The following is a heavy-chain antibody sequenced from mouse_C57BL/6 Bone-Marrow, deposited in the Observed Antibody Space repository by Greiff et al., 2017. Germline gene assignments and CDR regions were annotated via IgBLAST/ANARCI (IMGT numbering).Heavy chain of an antibody. CDR3: ARPDYSNYWYFDV. V-gene: IGHV1-55*01. D-gene: IGHD2-5*01. J-gene: IGHJ1*03. CDR1: GYTFTSYW. CDR2: IYPGSGST. Sequence: VQLQQPGAELVKPGASVKMSCKASGYTFTSYWITWVKQRPGQGLEWIGDIYPGSGSTNYNEKFKSKATLTVDTSSSTDYMQLSRLTSEDAAVYYCARPDYSNYWYFDVWGTGTTVTVSS.